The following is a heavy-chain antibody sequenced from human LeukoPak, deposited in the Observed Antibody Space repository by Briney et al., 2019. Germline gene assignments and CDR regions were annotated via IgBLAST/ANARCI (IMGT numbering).Heavy chain of an antibody. D-gene: IGHD6-13*01. J-gene: IGHJ6*02. CDR2: INYIRTT. CDR1: GGSISSYY. Sequence: SDTLSLTCTVSGGSISSYYWNWIRQPPGKGLEWIGYINYIRTTDYNPSLKSRVTISLDTSKNRFSLKLSSVTAADTAMYYCARSYSSSDHYYYYGMDVWGQGTTVTVSS. V-gene: IGHV4-59*08. CDR3: ARSYSSSDHYYYYGMDV.